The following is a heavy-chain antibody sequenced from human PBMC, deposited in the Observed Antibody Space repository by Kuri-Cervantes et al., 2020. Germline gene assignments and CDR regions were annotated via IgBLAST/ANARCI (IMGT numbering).Heavy chain of an antibody. CDR3: AKGGVVRGVIINYYYYGMDA. CDR2: IWYDGSNK. CDR1: GFTFSSYG. V-gene: IGHV3-33*06. J-gene: IGHJ6*02. Sequence: GESLKISCAASGFTFSSYGMHWVRQAPGKGLEWVAVIWYDGSNKYYADSVKGRFTISRDNSKNTLYLQMNSLRAEDTAVYYCAKGGVVRGVIINYYYYGMDAWGQGTTVTVSS. D-gene: IGHD3-10*01.